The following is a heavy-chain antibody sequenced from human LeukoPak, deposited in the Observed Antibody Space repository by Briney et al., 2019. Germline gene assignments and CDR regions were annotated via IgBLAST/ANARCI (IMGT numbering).Heavy chain of an antibody. CDR1: GGSISSGGYY. CDR3: ARNPMSGFGELSGAFDI. J-gene: IGHJ3*02. D-gene: IGHD3-10*01. CDR2: IYHSGST. V-gene: IGHV4-30-2*01. Sequence: SETLSLTCTVSGGSISSGGYYWSWIRQPPGKGLEWIGYIYHSGSTNYNPSLKSRVTISVDKSKNQFSLKLSSVTAADTAVYYCARNPMSGFGELSGAFDIWGQGTMVTVSS.